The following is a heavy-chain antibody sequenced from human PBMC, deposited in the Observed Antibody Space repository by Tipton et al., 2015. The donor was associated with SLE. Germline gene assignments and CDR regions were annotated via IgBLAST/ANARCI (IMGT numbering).Heavy chain of an antibody. J-gene: IGHJ4*02. CDR2: IRYDGTTK. V-gene: IGHV3-30*02. Sequence: GSLRLSCAASGFVFSTSGMHWVRQAPGKGLEWLAFIRYDGTTKYYADSVKGRFTISRDNSNNTLYLQMHSLRTEDTALYFCAKARGFLDRLPLNYWGQGTLVTVSS. D-gene: IGHD3/OR15-3a*01. CDR3: AKARGFLDRLPLNY. CDR1: GFVFSTSG.